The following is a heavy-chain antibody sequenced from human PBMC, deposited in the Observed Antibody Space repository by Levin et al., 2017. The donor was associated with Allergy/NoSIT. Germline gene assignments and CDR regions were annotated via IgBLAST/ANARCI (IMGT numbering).Heavy chain of an antibody. J-gene: IGHJ6*02. CDR3: AKDDITGFSGPRGNYYGVDV. V-gene: IGHV3-23*01. Sequence: GGSLRLSCAASGFSFSGYAMNWVRQAPGKGLEWVSGIEGSGGTSYYADSVKGRFTISRDNSTNTLYLQMNSLRAADTALYYCAKDDITGFSGPRGNYYGVDVWGQGTTVIVSS. CDR2: IEGSGGTS. D-gene: IGHD3-10*01. CDR1: GFSFSGYA.